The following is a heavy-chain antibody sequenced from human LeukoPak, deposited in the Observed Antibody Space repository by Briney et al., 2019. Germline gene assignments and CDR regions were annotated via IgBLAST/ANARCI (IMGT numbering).Heavy chain of an antibody. CDR3: AISRYSGTSLDY. CDR2: INSDGGTT. CDR1: GFTFSSYW. Sequence: PGGSLRLSRAASGFTFSSYWMHWVRQAPGKGLVWVSRINSDGGTTNYADSVKGRFTIPRDNAKSTLYLQMNSLRIEDTAVYYCAISRYSGTSLDYWGQGSLVTVPS. V-gene: IGHV3-74*01. J-gene: IGHJ4*02. D-gene: IGHD1-26*01.